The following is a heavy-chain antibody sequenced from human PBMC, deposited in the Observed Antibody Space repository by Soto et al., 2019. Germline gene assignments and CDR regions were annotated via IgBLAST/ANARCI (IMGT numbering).Heavy chain of an antibody. D-gene: IGHD1-1*01. J-gene: IGHJ3*02. CDR3: ARGGGGYTDAFDI. CDR2: INHSGST. CDR1: GGSFSGYY. V-gene: IGHV4-34*01. Sequence: SSETLSLTCAVYGGSFSGYYWSWIRQPPGKGLEWIGEINHSGSTNYNPSLKSRVTISVDTSKNQFSLKLSSVTAADTAVYYCARGGGGYTDAFDIGGKGTMVTVSS.